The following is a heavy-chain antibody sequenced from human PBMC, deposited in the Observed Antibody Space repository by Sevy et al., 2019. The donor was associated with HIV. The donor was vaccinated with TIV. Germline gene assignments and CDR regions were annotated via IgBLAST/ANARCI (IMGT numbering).Heavy chain of an antibody. Sequence: GGALRLSCAASGFTLSDYYMTWIRQAPGKGLEWLSYISSSGSIISYEDSLKGKFTITRDNAKNSLYLQMNSLRAEDTAVYYCARARGYSGYDWGNWFDPWGQGTLVTVSS. CDR2: ISSSGSII. J-gene: IGHJ5*02. CDR1: GFTLSDYY. CDR3: ARARGYSGYDWGNWFDP. V-gene: IGHV3-11*04. D-gene: IGHD5-12*01.